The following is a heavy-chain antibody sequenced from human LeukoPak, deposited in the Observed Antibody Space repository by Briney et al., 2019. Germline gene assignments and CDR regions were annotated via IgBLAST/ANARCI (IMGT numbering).Heavy chain of an antibody. V-gene: IGHV7-4-1*02. CDR1: GYTFTRYA. D-gene: IGHD1-26*01. CDR2: INTNTGNP. J-gene: IGHJ6*02. Sequence: GASVKVSCKASGYTFTRYAMNWVRQAPGQGLEWMGWINTNTGNPTYAQGFTGRFVFSLDTSVSTAYLQISSLKAEDTAVYYCARGLSGVPTYYYGMDVWGQGTTVTVSS. CDR3: ARGLSGVPTYYYGMDV.